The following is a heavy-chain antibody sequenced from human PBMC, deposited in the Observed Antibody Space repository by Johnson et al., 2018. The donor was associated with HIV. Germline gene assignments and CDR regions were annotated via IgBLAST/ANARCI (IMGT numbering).Heavy chain of an antibody. J-gene: IGHJ3*02. Sequence: QVQLVESGGGVVQPGRSLRLSCAASGFTFSSYAMHWVRQAPGKGLEWVAVISYDGGNKYYADSVKGRFTISRDNSKNTLYLQMNSLRAEDTAVYYCARAVTPFGDWEAFDIWGQGRMVTVSS. CDR3: ARAVTPFGDWEAFDI. CDR1: GFTFSSYA. CDR2: ISYDGGNK. D-gene: IGHD3-10*01. V-gene: IGHV3-30-3*01.